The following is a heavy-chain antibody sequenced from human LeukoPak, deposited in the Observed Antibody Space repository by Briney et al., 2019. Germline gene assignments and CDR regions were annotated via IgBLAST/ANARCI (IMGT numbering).Heavy chain of an antibody. D-gene: IGHD6-6*01. Sequence: SETLSLTCAVSGYSISSGYYWGWIRQPPGKGLEWIGSIYHSGSTYYDPSLKSQVTISVDTSKNQFSLKLSSVTAADTAVYYCARDYSSSSGDAFDIWGQGTMVTVSS. J-gene: IGHJ3*02. CDR2: IYHSGST. CDR3: ARDYSSSSGDAFDI. V-gene: IGHV4-38-2*02. CDR1: GYSISSGYY.